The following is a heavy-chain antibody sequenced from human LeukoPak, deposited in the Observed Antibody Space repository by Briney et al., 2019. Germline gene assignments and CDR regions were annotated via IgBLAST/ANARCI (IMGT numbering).Heavy chain of an antibody. Sequence: ASVKVSCKASGYTFTSYGISWVRQAPGQGLEWMGWISAYNGNTNYVQKLQGRVTMTTDTSTSTAYMELRSLRSDDTAVYYCAREGRLKYYDFWSGYSVLGSAGEIDYWGQGTLVTVSS. V-gene: IGHV1-18*01. CDR1: GYTFTSYG. CDR3: AREGRLKYYDFWSGYSVLGSAGEIDY. D-gene: IGHD3-3*01. CDR2: ISAYNGNT. J-gene: IGHJ4*02.